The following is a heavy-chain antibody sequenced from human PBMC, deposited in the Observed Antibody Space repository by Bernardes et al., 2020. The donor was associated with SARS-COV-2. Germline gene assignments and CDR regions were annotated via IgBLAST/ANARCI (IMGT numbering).Heavy chain of an antibody. CDR2: IIPIFGTA. CDR1: GGTFSSYV. V-gene: IGHV1-69*13. Sequence: SVKVSCKASGGTFSSYVISWVRQAPGQGLEWMGGIIPIFGTANYAQKFQGRVTITADESTSTAYMELSSLRSEDTAVYYCASYPDRLRGYSYGPGAFDIWGQGTMVTVSS. J-gene: IGHJ3*02. CDR3: ASYPDRLRGYSYGPGAFDI. D-gene: IGHD5-18*01.